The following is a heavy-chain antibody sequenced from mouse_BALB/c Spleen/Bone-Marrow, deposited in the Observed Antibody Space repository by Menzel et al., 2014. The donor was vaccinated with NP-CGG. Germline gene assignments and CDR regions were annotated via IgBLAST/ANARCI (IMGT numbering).Heavy chain of an antibody. CDR2: ISNGGGST. J-gene: IGHJ4*01. D-gene: IGHD2-10*02. Sequence: EVKLMESGGGLVQPGGSLKLSCAASGFTFSSYTMSWVRQTPEKRLEWVAYISNGGGSTYYPDTVKGRFTISRDNAKNTLYLQVSSLKSEDTAMYYCARRVWSRGGDYWGQGTSVTVSS. CDR1: GFTFSSYT. V-gene: IGHV5-12-2*01. CDR3: ARRVWSRGGDY.